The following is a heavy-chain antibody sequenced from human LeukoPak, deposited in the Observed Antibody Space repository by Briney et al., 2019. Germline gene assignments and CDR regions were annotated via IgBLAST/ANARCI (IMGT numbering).Heavy chain of an antibody. D-gene: IGHD3-10*01. Sequence: GGSLRLSCAAAGFTFSHYWMSWVRQAPGKGLEWVANIKQDGSEKYYVDSVKGRFTISRDNTKNSLYLKMSSLRVEDTAVYYCARGGVDYWGQGTLVTVSS. CDR1: GFTFSHYW. V-gene: IGHV3-7*01. J-gene: IGHJ4*02. CDR2: IKQDGSEK. CDR3: ARGGVDY.